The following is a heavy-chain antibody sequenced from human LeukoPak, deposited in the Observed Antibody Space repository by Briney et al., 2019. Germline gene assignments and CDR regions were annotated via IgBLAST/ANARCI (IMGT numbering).Heavy chain of an antibody. V-gene: IGHV1-2*02. D-gene: IGHD6-13*01. CDR1: GYTFTGYY. CDR3: ARDLAAAGFTFDI. CDR2: INPNSGGT. Sequence: ASVKVSCKASGYTFTGYYMHWVRQAPGQGLEWMGWINPNSGGTNYAQKFQGRVTMTRDTSISTAYVELSRLRSDDTAVYYCARDLAAAGFTFDIWGQGTMVTVSS. J-gene: IGHJ3*02.